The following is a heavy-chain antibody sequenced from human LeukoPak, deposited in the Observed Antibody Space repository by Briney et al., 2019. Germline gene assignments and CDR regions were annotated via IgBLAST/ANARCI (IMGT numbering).Heavy chain of an antibody. V-gene: IGHV4-59*08. CDR2: IYDSGST. CDR1: GGSTSSYY. Sequence: SETLSLTCSVSGGSTSSYYWSWIRQPPGKGLEWVGYIYDSGSTNYNPSLESRVTISVDTSKNQFSLKLSSVTAADTAVYYCARHGGFSYHFDYWGQGTLVTVSS. J-gene: IGHJ4*02. D-gene: IGHD3-16*01. CDR3: ARHGGFSYHFDY.